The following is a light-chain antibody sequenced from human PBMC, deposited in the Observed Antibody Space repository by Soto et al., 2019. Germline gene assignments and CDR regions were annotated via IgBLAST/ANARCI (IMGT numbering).Light chain of an antibody. CDR1: QGITNY. CDR3: QKYNRAPLT. CDR2: AAS. J-gene: IGKJ4*01. V-gene: IGKV1-27*01. Sequence: DIQMTQSPASLSASMGDRVTITCRASQGITNYLAWYQQKPGKVPRLLIYAASTLQSGVPSRFSGSGSGTYFTLTINGLQPEDVATYFCQKYNRAPLTFGGGTKVEIK.